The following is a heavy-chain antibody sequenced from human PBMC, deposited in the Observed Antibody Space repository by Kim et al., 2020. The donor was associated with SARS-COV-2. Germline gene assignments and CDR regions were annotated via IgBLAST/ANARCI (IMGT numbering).Heavy chain of an antibody. V-gene: IGHV3-30-3*01. CDR1: GFTFSSYA. J-gene: IGHJ1*01. CDR2: ISYDGSNK. CDR3: ARGSAGYSSGWYGQYFQH. D-gene: IGHD6-19*01. Sequence: GGSLRLSCAASGFTFSSYAMHWVRQAPGKGLEWVAVISYDGSNKYYADSVKGRFTISRDNSKNTLYLQMNSLRAEDTAVYYCARGSAGYSSGWYGQYFQHWGQGTLVTVSS.